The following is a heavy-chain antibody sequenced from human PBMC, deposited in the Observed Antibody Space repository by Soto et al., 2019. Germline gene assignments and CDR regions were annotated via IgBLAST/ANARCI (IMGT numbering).Heavy chain of an antibody. D-gene: IGHD3-22*01. CDR2: ISGSGGST. CDR1: GFIFRRYA. Sequence: QPGGSLRLSCAASGFIFRRYAMSWVRQAPGKGLEWVSAISGSGGSTYYADSVKGRFTISRDNSKNTLYLQMNSLRAEDTAVYYCANLIYSSRRRFDPWGQGTLVTVSS. J-gene: IGHJ5*02. CDR3: ANLIYSSRRRFDP. V-gene: IGHV3-23*01.